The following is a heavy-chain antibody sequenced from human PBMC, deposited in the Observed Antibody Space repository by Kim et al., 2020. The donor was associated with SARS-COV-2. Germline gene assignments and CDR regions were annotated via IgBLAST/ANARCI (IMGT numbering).Heavy chain of an antibody. CDR3: ARVWGYGMDV. J-gene: IGHJ6*02. Sequence: GIPPPAQGLTGRFVLSVDTSVSTAYLQINSLKAEDTAVYYCARVWGYGMDVWGQGTTVTVSS. V-gene: IGHV7-4-1*02. D-gene: IGHD3-16*01. CDR2: GIP.